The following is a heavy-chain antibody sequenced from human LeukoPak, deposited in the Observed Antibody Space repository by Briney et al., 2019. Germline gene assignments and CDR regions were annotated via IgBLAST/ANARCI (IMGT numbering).Heavy chain of an antibody. CDR3: APNDSGDFGLLAY. CDR1: GFTFSYYS. CDR2: ISNSGRTI. Sequence: GGSLRLSCATSGFTFSYYSMHWVRQAPGRGLEWVSYISNSGRTIYYADSVKGRFTISRDNAKDSLYLQMNSLRVEDTAVYYCAPNDSGDFGLLAYWGQGTLVTVSS. D-gene: IGHD4-17*01. V-gene: IGHV3-48*01. J-gene: IGHJ4*02.